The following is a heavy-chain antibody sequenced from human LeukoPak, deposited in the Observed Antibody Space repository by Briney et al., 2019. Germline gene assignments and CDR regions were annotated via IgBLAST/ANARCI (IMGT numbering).Heavy chain of an antibody. J-gene: IGHJ4*02. CDR2: VYSGDRT. CDR3: ARGYLIDY. Sequence: PGGSLRLSCAASGFTVNSNYMSWVRQAPGKGLEWVSVVYSGDRTYYADSVKGRFTISRDDSTNTLYLLMNSLRAEDTAVYHCARGYLIDYWGQGTLVTVSS. D-gene: IGHD1-26*01. CDR1: GFTVNSNY. V-gene: IGHV3-66*01.